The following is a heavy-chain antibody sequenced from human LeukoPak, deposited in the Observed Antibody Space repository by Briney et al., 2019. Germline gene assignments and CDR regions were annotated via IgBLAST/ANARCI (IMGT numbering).Heavy chain of an antibody. V-gene: IGHV3-74*01. Sequence: GGSLRLSCAASGFTFSSYWMHWVRQAPGKGPVWVSRINNDGSGTTYADSVKGRFTISRDNSKNTLYLQMNSLRAEDTTVYYCAKAPGQRELPYFDYWGQGTLVTVSS. D-gene: IGHD1-26*01. J-gene: IGHJ4*02. CDR3: AKAPGQRELPYFDY. CDR1: GFTFSSYW. CDR2: INNDGSGT.